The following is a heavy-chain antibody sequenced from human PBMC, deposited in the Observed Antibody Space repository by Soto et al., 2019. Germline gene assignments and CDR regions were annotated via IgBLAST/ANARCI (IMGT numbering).Heavy chain of an antibody. J-gene: IGHJ6*03. CDR1: GFTFSNAW. D-gene: IGHD6-6*01. CDR3: TTGRAARRRHYYFCYMDG. Sequence: EVQLVESGGGLVKPGGSLRLSCAASGFTFSNAWMSWVRQAPGKGLEWVGRIKSKTNGGTTDYAVPVKGRFTISRDDSKNTLYLQMNSRKTEDTAVYYCTTGRAARRRHYYFCYMDGWGKGTTVTVSS. CDR2: IKSKTNGGTT. V-gene: IGHV3-15*01.